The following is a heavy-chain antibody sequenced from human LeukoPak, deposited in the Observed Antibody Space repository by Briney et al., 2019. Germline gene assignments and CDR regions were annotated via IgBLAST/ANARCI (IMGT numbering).Heavy chain of an antibody. J-gene: IGHJ4*02. CDR1: GFSLSTSGMC. D-gene: IGHD5-18*01. V-gene: IGHV2-70*01. CDR2: IDWDDDK. CDR3: ARLRGYSSYFDY. Sequence: SGPALVKPTQTLTLTCTFSGFSLSTSGMCVSWIRQPPGKALEWLALIDWDDDKYYSISLKTRLTISKDTSKNQVVLTMTNMDPVDTATYYCARLRGYSSYFDYWGQGTLVTVSS.